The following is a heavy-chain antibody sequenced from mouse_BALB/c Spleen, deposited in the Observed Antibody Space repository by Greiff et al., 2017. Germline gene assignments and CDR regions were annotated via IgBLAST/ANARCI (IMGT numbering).Heavy chain of an antibody. CDR1: GYTFTSYW. D-gene: IGHD2-4*01. Sequence: VKLQQPGAELVKPGASVKLSCKASGYTFTSYWMHWVKQRPGQGLEWIGEINPSNGRTNYNEKFKSKATLTVDKSSSTAYMQLSSLTSEDSAVYYCARDYDYDAWFAYWGQGTLVTVSA. CDR2: INPSNGRT. CDR3: ARDYDYDAWFAY. V-gene: IGHV1S81*02. J-gene: IGHJ3*01.